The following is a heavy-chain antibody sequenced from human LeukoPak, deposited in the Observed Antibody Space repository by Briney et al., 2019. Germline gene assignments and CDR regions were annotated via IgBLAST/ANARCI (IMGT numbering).Heavy chain of an antibody. D-gene: IGHD6-13*01. J-gene: IGHJ3*02. CDR2: ISSSSSYI. CDR3: ARDVPVAAADPRDAFDI. Sequence: GGSLRLSCAASGFTFSSYSMNWVRQAPGKGLEWVSSISSSSSYIYYADSVKGRFTISRDNAKNSLYLQMNSLRAEDTAVYYCARDVPVAAADPRDAFDIWGQGTMVTVSS. CDR1: GFTFSSYS. V-gene: IGHV3-21*01.